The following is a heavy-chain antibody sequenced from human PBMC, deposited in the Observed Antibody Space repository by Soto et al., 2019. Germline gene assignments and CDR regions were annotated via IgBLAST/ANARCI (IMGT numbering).Heavy chain of an antibody. J-gene: IGHJ5*02. D-gene: IGHD3-22*01. V-gene: IGHV1-18*01. Sequence: ASVNVSCKASGYTFTTYGIIWVRQAPGQGLEWMGWINPNSGHTNYAQNLQDRATMTTDTSTNTAYMELRSLRSDDTAVYFCARGQVVKFDNWFDPWGQGTLVTVSS. CDR1: GYTFTTYG. CDR2: INPNSGHT. CDR3: ARGQVVKFDNWFDP.